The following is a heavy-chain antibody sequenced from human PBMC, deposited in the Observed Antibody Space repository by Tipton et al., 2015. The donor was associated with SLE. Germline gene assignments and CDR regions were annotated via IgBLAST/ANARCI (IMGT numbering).Heavy chain of an antibody. V-gene: IGHV4-39*01. CDR2: VYYTGST. CDR1: GVSLSGSNYY. J-gene: IGHJ4*02. D-gene: IGHD3-22*01. Sequence: LRLSCTVSGVSLSGSNYYWGWVRQSPGKGLEWIGIVYYTGSTYYNPSHKSRVTISVDTPKNQFSLRLSSVTATDTAVYFCARSNYYDSRGFYLPFDSGGQGTLVTVSS. CDR3: ARSNYYDSRGFYLPFDS.